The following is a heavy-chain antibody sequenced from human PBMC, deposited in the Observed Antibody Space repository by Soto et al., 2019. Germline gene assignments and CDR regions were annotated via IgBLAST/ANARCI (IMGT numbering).Heavy chain of an antibody. V-gene: IGHV1-8*01. CDR2: MDPNSGVT. CDR3: ARERKFDFWRKGLAF. D-gene: IGHD3-3*01. J-gene: IGHJ6*02. Sequence: QVQLVQSGAEVKKPGASVKVSCKASGYTFTSHDIKWVRQATGQGLEWMGWMDPNSGVTGYAQKFQGRVTMTRNTSTNTAHMELSSRTSDDTAVDYCARERKFDFWRKGLAFWGQAKTVNVSS. CDR1: GYTFTSHD.